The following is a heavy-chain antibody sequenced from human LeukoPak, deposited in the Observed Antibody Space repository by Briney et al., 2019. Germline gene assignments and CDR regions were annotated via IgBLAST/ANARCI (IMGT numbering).Heavy chain of an antibody. CDR2: IYSGGST. V-gene: IGHV3-53*01. D-gene: IGHD1-26*01. CDR1: GFTVSSNY. Sequence: GWSLRLSCAASGFTVSSNYMSWVRQAPGKGLEWVSVIYSGGSTYYPDSVKGQFTIFRDKSKNTVYFQMNSLRAEATAVYYCARSVGYYYYMDVWGKGTTVTISS. J-gene: IGHJ6*03. CDR3: ARSVGYYYYMDV.